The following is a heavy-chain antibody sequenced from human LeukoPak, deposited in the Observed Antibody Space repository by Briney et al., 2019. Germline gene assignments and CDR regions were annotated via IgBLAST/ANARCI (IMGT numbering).Heavy chain of an antibody. CDR3: ARDKGTSYLSSFDY. CDR2: VTSGDNT. CDR1: GFTFSSYA. V-gene: IGHV3-23*01. Sequence: PGGSLRLSCAASGFTFSSYAMSWVRQAPGKGLEWVSTVTSGDNTLYADSVKGRFTISRDNSKNTIYLQMNSLRAADTAVYYCARDKGTSYLSSFDYWGQGTLVTVSS. D-gene: IGHD6-6*01. J-gene: IGHJ4*02.